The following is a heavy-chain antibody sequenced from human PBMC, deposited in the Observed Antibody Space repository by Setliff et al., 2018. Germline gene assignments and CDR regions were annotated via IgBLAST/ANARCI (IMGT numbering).Heavy chain of an antibody. CDR3: ARHVGSRSRGYNYYYYCMDV. V-gene: IGHV4-39*01. D-gene: IGHD3-10*01. Sequence: PSETLSLTCTVSGGSLRGNAIFWGWIRQPPGKGLEWIGSIYYTGDPYYNPSLKSRVTMSVDTSRNQLSLKLTSVTAADTAVYYCARHVGSRSRGYNYYYYCMDVWGKGTTVTVSS. J-gene: IGHJ6*03. CDR2: IYYTGDP. CDR1: GGSLRGNAIF.